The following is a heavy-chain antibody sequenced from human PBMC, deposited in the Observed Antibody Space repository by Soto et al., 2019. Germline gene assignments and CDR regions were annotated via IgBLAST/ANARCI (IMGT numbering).Heavy chain of an antibody. CDR3: AAGLNIPAAGYFDS. CDR1: GYTFASSY. D-gene: IGHD6-13*01. J-gene: IGHJ4*02. CDR2: SNPSGGST. Sequence: QVQLVQSGAEVKKPGASLNVSCKASGYTFASSYFHWVRQAPGQGLEWMGVSNPSGGSTSYSQKCQGRLTMTSDTSRSTVDMELTSLRSEDPGVYYCAAGLNIPAAGYFDSWGQGSLVTVSS. V-gene: IGHV1-46*01.